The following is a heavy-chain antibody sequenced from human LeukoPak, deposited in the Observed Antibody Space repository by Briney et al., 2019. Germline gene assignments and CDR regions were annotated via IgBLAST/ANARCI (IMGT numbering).Heavy chain of an antibody. Sequence: ASVKVSCKASGGTFSSYAISWVRQAPGQGLEWMGWIDTHIGNTYYAQKFQGRVAMTADISTTTASMELRSLRSDDTAVYYCARRGRPIEYPSGWYGDFDYWGQGTLVTVSS. CDR2: IDTHIGNT. V-gene: IGHV1-18*01. J-gene: IGHJ4*02. CDR1: GGTFSSYA. CDR3: ARRGRPIEYPSGWYGDFDY. D-gene: IGHD6-19*01.